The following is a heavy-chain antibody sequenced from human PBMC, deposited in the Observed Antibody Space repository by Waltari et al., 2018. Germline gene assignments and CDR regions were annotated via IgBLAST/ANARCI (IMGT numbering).Heavy chain of an antibody. Sequence: EVQLVESGGGLVQPVGSLRLYCAASRCTFRSYAMSWLRQAPGNGLEWVSAISGSGGSTYCADSVKGRFTISRDNSKNTMYLQMNRLRAEDTAVYYCAKDAGDCSGGSCSYYFDYWGQGTLGTVSS. CDR1: RCTFRSYA. D-gene: IGHD2-15*01. CDR3: AKDAGDCSGGSCSYYFDY. J-gene: IGHJ4*02. CDR2: ISGSGGST. V-gene: IGHV3-23*04.